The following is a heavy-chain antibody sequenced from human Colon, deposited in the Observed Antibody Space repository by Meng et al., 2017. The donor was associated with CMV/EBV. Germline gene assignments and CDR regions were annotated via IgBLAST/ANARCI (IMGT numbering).Heavy chain of an antibody. CDR1: GGTFDTST. D-gene: IGHD6-13*01. J-gene: IGHJ5*02. CDR3: ARGKQAGFDL. Sequence: QVQLVQFGAEVKNAGSLVKVSCKASGGTFDTSTFNWVRQAPGQGLEWMGGIIPMFGSPSYSQKFRGRVTITADELEVNSLRSEDTAVYYCARGKQAGFDLWGQGTLVTVSS. CDR2: IIPMFGSP. V-gene: IGHV1-69*12.